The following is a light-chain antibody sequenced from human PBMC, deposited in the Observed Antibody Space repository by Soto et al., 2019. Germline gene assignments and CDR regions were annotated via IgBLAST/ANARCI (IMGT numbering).Light chain of an antibody. CDR3: QQYNNWPYT. Sequence: EIVMTQSPATLSVSPGDRVTISCRASQNVKSNLGWYQQKPGQAPRLLIYDASTRATGVPTRFSGGGSGTEFTLTISSLQSEDFAVYSCQQYNNWPYTFGQGTKLEMK. J-gene: IGKJ2*01. CDR2: DAS. V-gene: IGKV3-15*01. CDR1: QNVKSN.